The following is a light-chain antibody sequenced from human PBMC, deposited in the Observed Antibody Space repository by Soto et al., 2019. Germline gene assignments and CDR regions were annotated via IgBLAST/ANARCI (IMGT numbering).Light chain of an antibody. J-gene: IGLJ1*01. Sequence: QSSGAQPRCLYASPGQSFTISCTGTISDVGGYKYVSWYQQKPGNAAKLIIYGVRRWPSGVPNRFSGYKSGNRASLTISGLQAEDEGDYYCCSYAGRPAVFGTGTKVTVL. CDR1: ISDVGGYKY. CDR2: GVR. V-gene: IGLV2-11*01. CDR3: CSYAGRPAV.